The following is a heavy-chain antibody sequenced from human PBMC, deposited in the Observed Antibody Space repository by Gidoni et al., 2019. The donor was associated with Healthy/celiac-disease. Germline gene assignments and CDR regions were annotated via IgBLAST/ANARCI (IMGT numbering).Heavy chain of an antibody. D-gene: IGHD2-8*01. CDR2: INHSGST. J-gene: IGHJ4*02. CDR1: GGSFSGYY. V-gene: IGHV4-34*01. Sequence: QVQLQQWGAGLLKPSETLSLTCAVYGGSFSGYYWSWIRQPPGKGLEWIGEINHSGSTNYNPSLKSRVTISVDTSKNQFSLKLSSVTAADTAVYYCARDGGPNHLSDYWGQGTLVTVSS. CDR3: ARDGGPNHLSDY.